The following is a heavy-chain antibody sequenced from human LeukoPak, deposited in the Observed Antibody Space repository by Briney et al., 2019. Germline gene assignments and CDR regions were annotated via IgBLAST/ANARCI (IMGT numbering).Heavy chain of an antibody. Sequence: GGSLRLSCAASGFTFSSYWMHWVRQAPGKGLVWVSRINSDGSSTSYADSVKGRFTISRDNAKNTLYLQMNSLRAEDTAVYYCARARRCSRTSCYPWFAPWGQGTLVTVSS. D-gene: IGHD2-2*01. J-gene: IGHJ5*02. CDR3: ARARRCSRTSCYPWFAP. CDR2: INSDGSST. V-gene: IGHV3-74*01. CDR1: GFTFSSYW.